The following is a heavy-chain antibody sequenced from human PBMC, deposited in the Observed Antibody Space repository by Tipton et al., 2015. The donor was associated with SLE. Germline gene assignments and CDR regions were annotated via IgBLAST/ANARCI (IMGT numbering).Heavy chain of an antibody. J-gene: IGHJ6*03. Sequence: TLSLTCTASGASINSNFWSWIRQSPGKGLEWIGYIYSGGSTKYNPYFESRVTMSIDTSKNQFSLKLSSVAAADTAVYYCARGGDYHYMDVWGKGTTVTVSS. CDR3: ARGGDYHYMDV. CDR1: GASINSNF. V-gene: IGHV4-59*12. CDR2: IYSGGST.